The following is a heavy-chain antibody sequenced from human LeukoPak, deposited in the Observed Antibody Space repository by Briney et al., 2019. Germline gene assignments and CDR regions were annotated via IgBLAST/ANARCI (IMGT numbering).Heavy chain of an antibody. Sequence: PSETLSLTCTVSGGPISGYYWSWIRQSPRKGLEWIGYIYYSGITNYNPSLKSRVTISLDMSKSQFSLKLASVTAADTAVYYCARQRDTASVGAFDTWGQGTMVIVSP. D-gene: IGHD2-2*02. CDR3: ARQRDTASVGAFDT. CDR2: IYYSGIT. V-gene: IGHV4-59*08. J-gene: IGHJ3*02. CDR1: GGPISGYY.